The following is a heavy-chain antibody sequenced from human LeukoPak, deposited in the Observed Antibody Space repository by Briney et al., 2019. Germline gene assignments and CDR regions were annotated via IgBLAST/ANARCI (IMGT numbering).Heavy chain of an antibody. CDR1: GFTFSSYA. CDR2: ISYDGSNK. CDR3: ARGNTLPSGPRAFDI. Sequence: GGSLRLSRAASGFTFSSYAMHWVRQAPGKGLEWVAVISYDGSNKYYADSVKGRFTISRDNSKNTLYLQMNSLRAEDTAVYYCARGNTLPSGPRAFDIWGQGTMVPVSS. J-gene: IGHJ3*02. V-gene: IGHV3-30-3*01. D-gene: IGHD2-15*01.